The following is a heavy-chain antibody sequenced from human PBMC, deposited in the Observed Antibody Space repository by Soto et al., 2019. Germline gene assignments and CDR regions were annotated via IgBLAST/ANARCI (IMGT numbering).Heavy chain of an antibody. Sequence: GGSLRLSCAASGFTFSSYAMSWVRQAPGKGLEWVSAISGSGGSTYYADSVKGRFTISRDNSKNTLYLQMNSLRAEDTAVYYCAKLFFGIAAAGTGLDYWGQGTLVTVSS. J-gene: IGHJ4*02. D-gene: IGHD6-13*01. V-gene: IGHV3-23*01. CDR3: AKLFFGIAAAGTGLDY. CDR1: GFTFSSYA. CDR2: ISGSGGST.